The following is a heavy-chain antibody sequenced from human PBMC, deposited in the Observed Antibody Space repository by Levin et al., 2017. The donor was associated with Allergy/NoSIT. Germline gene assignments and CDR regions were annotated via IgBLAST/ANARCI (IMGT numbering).Heavy chain of an antibody. Sequence: SETLSLTCTVSGASISSYYWSWIRQPPGKGLEWIGYIYYSGSTKYNPSLKSRVTISVDTSKSHFSLKLSSVTAADTAVYYCARRYCSGGSCDEDGTRFDPWGQGTLVTVSS. CDR1: GASISSYY. V-gene: IGHV4-59*08. D-gene: IGHD2-15*01. J-gene: IGHJ5*02. CDR3: ARRYCSGGSCDEDGTRFDP. CDR2: IYYSGST.